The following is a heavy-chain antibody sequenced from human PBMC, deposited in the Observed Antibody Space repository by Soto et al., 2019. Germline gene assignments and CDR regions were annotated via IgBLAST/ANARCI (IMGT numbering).Heavy chain of an antibody. J-gene: IGHJ5*02. D-gene: IGHD6-13*01. Sequence: PGGSLRLSCAASGFTFSSYAMSWVRQAPGKGLEWVSAISGSGGSTYYADSVKGRFTISRDNSKNTLYLQMNSLRAEDTAVYYCAKFAGIAAAGHQNWFDPWGQGTLVTVSS. CDR2: ISGSGGST. CDR3: AKFAGIAAAGHQNWFDP. V-gene: IGHV3-23*01. CDR1: GFTFSSYA.